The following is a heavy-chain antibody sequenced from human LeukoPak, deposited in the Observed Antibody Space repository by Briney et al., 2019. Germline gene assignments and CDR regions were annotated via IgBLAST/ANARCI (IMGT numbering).Heavy chain of an antibody. J-gene: IGHJ6*02. Sequence: SETLSLTCTVSGGSISSYYWSWIRQPAGKGLEWIGRIYTSGSTNYNPSLKSRVTMSVDTSKNQFSLKLSSVTAADTAVYYCAREGRGAVTTELDYYYYYGMDVWGQGTTVTVSS. D-gene: IGHD4-17*01. V-gene: IGHV4-4*07. CDR2: IYTSGST. CDR3: AREGRGAVTTELDYYYYYGMDV. CDR1: GGSISSYY.